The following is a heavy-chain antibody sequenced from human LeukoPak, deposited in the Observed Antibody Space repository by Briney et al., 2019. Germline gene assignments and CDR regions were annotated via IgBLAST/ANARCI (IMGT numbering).Heavy chain of an antibody. Sequence: SETLSLTCTVSGYSISSGYYWGWIRQPPGKGLEWIGSIYHSGSTYYNPSLKSRVTISVDTSKNQFSLKLSSVTAADTAVYYCARVGEMVWYNWFDPWGQGTLVTVSS. V-gene: IGHV4-38-2*02. D-gene: IGHD3-16*01. CDR2: IYHSGST. CDR1: GYSISSGYY. CDR3: ARVGEMVWYNWFDP. J-gene: IGHJ5*02.